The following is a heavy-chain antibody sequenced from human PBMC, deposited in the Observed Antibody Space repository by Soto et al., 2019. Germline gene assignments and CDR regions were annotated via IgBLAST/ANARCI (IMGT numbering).Heavy chain of an antibody. CDR1: GGSISSYY. CDR3: ARGVGLCSSTSCYTLDFPFYYFDY. D-gene: IGHD2-2*02. Sequence: SETLSLTCTVSGGSISSYYWSWIRQPPGKGLEWIGYIYYSGSTNYNPSLKSRVTISVDTSKNQFSLKLSSVTAADTAVYYCARGVGLCSSTSCYTLDFPFYYFDYWGQGTLVTVSS. CDR2: IYYSGST. V-gene: IGHV4-59*01. J-gene: IGHJ4*02.